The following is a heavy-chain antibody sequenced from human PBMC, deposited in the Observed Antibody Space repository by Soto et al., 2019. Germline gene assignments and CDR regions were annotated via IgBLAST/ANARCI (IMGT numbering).Heavy chain of an antibody. CDR1: GGSISSYY. V-gene: IGHV4-59*08. J-gene: IGHJ3*02. CDR2: IYYSGST. CDR3: ARRRFWSRRYSSSVHNAFDI. D-gene: IGHD6-13*01. Sequence: PSETLSLTCTVSGGSISSYYWSWIRQPPGKGLEWIGYIYYSGSTNYNPSLKSRVTISVDTSKNQFSLKLSSVTAADTAVYYCARRRFWSRRYSSSVHNAFDIWGQGTMVTVSS.